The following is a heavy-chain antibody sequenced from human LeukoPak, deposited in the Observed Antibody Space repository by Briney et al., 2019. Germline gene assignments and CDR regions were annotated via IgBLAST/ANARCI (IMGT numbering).Heavy chain of an antibody. Sequence: SETLSLTCRVSGGSISSGSYYWSWIRQPAGKGLEWIGRIYTSGSTNYNPSLKSRVTISVDTSKNQFSLKLSSVTAADTAVYYCARDTTTVTFDYWGQGTLVTVSS. J-gene: IGHJ4*02. CDR3: ARDTTTVTFDY. V-gene: IGHV4-61*02. CDR1: GGSISSGSYY. CDR2: IYTSGST. D-gene: IGHD4-11*01.